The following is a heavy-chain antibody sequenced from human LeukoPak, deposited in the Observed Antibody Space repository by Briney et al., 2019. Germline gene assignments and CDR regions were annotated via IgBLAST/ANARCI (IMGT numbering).Heavy chain of an antibody. J-gene: IGHJ4*02. CDR1: GGSISSYY. Sequence: SETLSLTCTVSGGSISSYYWSWIRQPPGKGLEWIGYIYYSGSTNYNPSLKSRVTISVDTSKNQFSLKLSSVTAADTAVYYCAREGSWCGGGLFDYWGQGTLVTVSS. V-gene: IGHV4-59*01. D-gene: IGHD6-13*01. CDR2: IYYSGST. CDR3: AREGSWCGGGLFDY.